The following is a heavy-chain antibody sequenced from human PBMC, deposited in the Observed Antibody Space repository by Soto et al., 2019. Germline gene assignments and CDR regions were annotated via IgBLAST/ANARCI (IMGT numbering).Heavy chain of an antibody. CDR1: GGSISSGGYS. D-gene: IGHD3-22*01. V-gene: IGHV4-30-2*01. CDR3: ARISSGYDY. J-gene: IGHJ4*02. Sequence: SETLSLTCAVSGGSISSGGYSWSWIRQPPGKGLEWIGYIYHSGSTYYNPSLKSRVTISVDRSKNQFSLKLSSVTAADTAVYYCARISSGYDYWGQGTLVTGSS. CDR2: IYHSGST.